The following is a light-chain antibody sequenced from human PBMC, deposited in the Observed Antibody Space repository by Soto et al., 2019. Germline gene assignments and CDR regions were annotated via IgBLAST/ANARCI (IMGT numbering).Light chain of an antibody. J-gene: IGLJ3*02. Sequence: QSALTQPPSVSGSPGQSVTISCTGTSSDVGSYNCVYRYQQPPGTAPKLMIYQVRNRPSGVPDRFSGSKSCNTASLTISGLQGEDEADYYCSSYPNSCTCVFGRGTRRTVL. CDR1: SSDVGSYNC. CDR3: SSYPNSCTCV. V-gene: IGLV2-18*02. CDR2: QVR.